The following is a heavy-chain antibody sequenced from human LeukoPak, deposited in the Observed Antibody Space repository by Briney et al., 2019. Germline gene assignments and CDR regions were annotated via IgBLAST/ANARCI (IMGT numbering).Heavy chain of an antibody. CDR1: GFTFSSYA. CDR3: ARADCSSSSCYTVAY. Sequence: GGSLRLSCAASGFTFSSYAMSWVRQAPGKGLEWVSAISGSGGSTYYADSVKGRFTISRDNSKNTLYLQMGSLRAEDMAVYYCARADCSSSSCYTVAYWGQGTLVTVSS. D-gene: IGHD2-2*02. J-gene: IGHJ4*02. CDR2: ISGSGGST. V-gene: IGHV3-23*01.